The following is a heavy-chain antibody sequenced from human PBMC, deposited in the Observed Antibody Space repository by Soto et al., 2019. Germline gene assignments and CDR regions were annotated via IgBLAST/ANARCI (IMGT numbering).Heavy chain of an antibody. V-gene: IGHV1-69*01. CDR2: TIPMFGTP. Sequence: QVQLVQSGAEMQQPGASVRVSCKASGGTFSKYAFSWVRQAPGQGLEWLGGTIPMFGTPNYAQKIQGRVANSADESTATVHIELSSLGSEDAGVHCCPRPHRDRDYYCGRAVGGQGTAVTVSS. D-gene: IGHD3-22*01. CDR1: GGTFSKYA. CDR3: PRPHRDRDYYCGRAV. J-gene: IGHJ6*02.